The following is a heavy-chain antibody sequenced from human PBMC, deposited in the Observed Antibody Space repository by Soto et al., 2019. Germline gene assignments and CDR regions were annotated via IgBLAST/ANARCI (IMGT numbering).Heavy chain of an antibody. J-gene: IGHJ2*01. V-gene: IGHV3-48*01. CDR2: ISGSSNTI. D-gene: IGHD3-10*01. CDR1: GFTFSSYG. CDR3: ARVRVNWYFDL. Sequence: GGSLRLSCEASGFTFSSYGINWVRQAPGKGLEWISYISGSSNTIFYADSVKGRFTISRDNAKNSLFLQMNSLRAEDTAVYYCARVRVNWYFDLWGRGTLVTVSS.